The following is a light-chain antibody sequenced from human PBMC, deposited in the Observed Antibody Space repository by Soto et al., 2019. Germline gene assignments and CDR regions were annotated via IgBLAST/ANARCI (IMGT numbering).Light chain of an antibody. CDR2: KNN. J-gene: IGLJ7*01. CDR1: TSNVGTNS. CDR3: AEWDDSLNGHEV. V-gene: IGLV1-44*01. Sequence: QSVLTQPPSASGTPGQRVTISCSGSTSNVGTNSVIWYQQLPGLAPKLLIYKNNHRPSGVPDRFSGSKSGTSASLAISGLQAEDEAEYYCAEWDDSLNGHEVFGGGTQLTVL.